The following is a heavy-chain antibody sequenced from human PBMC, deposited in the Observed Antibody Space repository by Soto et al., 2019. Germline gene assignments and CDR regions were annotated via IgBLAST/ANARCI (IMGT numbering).Heavy chain of an antibody. D-gene: IGHD5-18*01. CDR2: ISYDGSNK. J-gene: IGHJ4*02. Sequence: QVQLVESGGGVVQPGGSLRLSCAASGLTFSSYGMPWVRQAPGKGLEWVAVISYDGSNKYYADSVKGRFTISRDNSKNTLYLQMNSLRAEDTAVYYCAKGSTAMTYFDYWGQGTLVTVSS. V-gene: IGHV3-30*18. CDR1: GLTFSSYG. CDR3: AKGSTAMTYFDY.